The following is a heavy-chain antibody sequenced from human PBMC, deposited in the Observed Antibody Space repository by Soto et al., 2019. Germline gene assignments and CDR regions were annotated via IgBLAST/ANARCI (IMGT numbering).Heavy chain of an antibody. D-gene: IGHD6-6*01. V-gene: IGHV4-31*03. J-gene: IGHJ5*02. Sequence: QVQLQESGPGLVKPSQTLSLTCTVSGGSISSGGYYWSWIRQHPGKGLEYIGYIYYSGSTYYNPSLKRRVTISVDTSKNQFSLKLSSVTAADTAVYYCARDRASSSAWFDPWGQGTLVTVSS. CDR3: ARDRASSSAWFDP. CDR1: GGSISSGGYY. CDR2: IYYSGST.